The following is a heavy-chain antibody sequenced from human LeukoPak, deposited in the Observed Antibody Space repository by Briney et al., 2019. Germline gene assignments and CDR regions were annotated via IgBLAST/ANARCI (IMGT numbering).Heavy chain of an antibody. Sequence: GGSLRLSCEGSAFIFSGHWMNWVRQTPGKGLEWVASIKEDGSERQYVDSVKGRFTVSRDSSKNTLYLQMNSLRAEDTAVYYCARAAYDNSGYLTLWGQGTLVTVSS. D-gene: IGHD3-22*01. CDR2: IKEDGSER. J-gene: IGHJ4*02. CDR3: ARAAYDNSGYLTL. CDR1: AFIFSGHW. V-gene: IGHV3-7*01.